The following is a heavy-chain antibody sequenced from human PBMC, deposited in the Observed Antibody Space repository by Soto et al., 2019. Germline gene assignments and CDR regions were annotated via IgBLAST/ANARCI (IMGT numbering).Heavy chain of an antibody. Sequence: PSEVMSVTCTVLGGSISSYYWRWIRQPPGKGLEWIGYIYYSGSTGSTNYNPSLKSRVTISVDTSKNQFSLKLSSVTAADTAVYYCARVPGPWGQGTLVTVS. CDR2: IYYSGSTGST. CDR3: ARVPGP. CDR1: GGSISSYY. J-gene: IGHJ5*02. V-gene: IGHV4-59*12.